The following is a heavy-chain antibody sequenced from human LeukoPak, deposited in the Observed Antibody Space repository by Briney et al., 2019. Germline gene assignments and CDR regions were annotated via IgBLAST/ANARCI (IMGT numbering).Heavy chain of an antibody. D-gene: IGHD3-16*01. CDR2: ISGSGGST. Sequence: TGGSLRLSCAASGFTFSSYAMSWVRQAPGRGLEWVSAISGSGGSTYYADSVKGRFTISRDNSRDTLYLQMNSLRAEDTAVYYCAKGYYDYVCGSYYFDYWGQGTLVTVSS. CDR1: GFTFSSYA. CDR3: AKGYYDYVCGSYYFDY. J-gene: IGHJ4*02. V-gene: IGHV3-23*01.